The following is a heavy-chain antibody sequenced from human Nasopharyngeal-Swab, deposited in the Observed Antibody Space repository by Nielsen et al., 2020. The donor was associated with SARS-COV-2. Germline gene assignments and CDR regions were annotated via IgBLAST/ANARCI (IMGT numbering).Heavy chain of an antibody. J-gene: IGHJ6*02. CDR2: INAGNGNT. V-gene: IGHV1-3*01. Sequence: ASVKVSCKASGYTFTSYDINWVRQATGQGLEWMGWINAGNGNTKYSQKFQGRVTITRDTSASTAYMELSSLRSEDTAVYYCARYVDYDILTGYYYYGMDVWGQGTTVTVSS. CDR1: GYTFTSYD. CDR3: ARYVDYDILTGYYYYGMDV. D-gene: IGHD3-9*01.